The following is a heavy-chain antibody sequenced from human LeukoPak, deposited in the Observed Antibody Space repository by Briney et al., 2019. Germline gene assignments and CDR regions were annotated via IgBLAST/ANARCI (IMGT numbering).Heavy chain of an antibody. CDR1: GFTFSNYG. D-gene: IGHD6-19*01. V-gene: IGHV3-64D*06. CDR2: ITNNGGDV. J-gene: IGHJ4*02. CDR3: VRRSTSGWCGDY. Sequence: GGSLRLSCLASGFTFSNYGMHWVRQAPGKGLEYVSAITNNGGDVNYADSVKGRFTISRDNSKNTVFLQMSALRGEDTAVYFCVRRSTSGWCGDYWGQGALVTVSS.